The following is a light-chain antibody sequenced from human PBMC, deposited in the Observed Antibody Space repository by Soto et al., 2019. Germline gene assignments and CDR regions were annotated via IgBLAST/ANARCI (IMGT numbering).Light chain of an antibody. V-gene: IGKV1-33*01. CDR3: QQYDSRIT. Sequence: DIQMTQSPSSLSASVGDRVIITCQASQDISNYLNWYQQKPGKAPKLLIYDASNLETGGPSRFSGSGSGTDFNLTSRGLQPEDIATYYCQQYDSRITFGGGTKVEI. J-gene: IGKJ4*01. CDR2: DAS. CDR1: QDISNY.